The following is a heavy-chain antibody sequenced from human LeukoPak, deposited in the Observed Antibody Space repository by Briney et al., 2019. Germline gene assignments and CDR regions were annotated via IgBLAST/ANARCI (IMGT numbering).Heavy chain of an antibody. CDR1: GGSISSGDYY. J-gene: IGHJ6*03. V-gene: IGHV4-30-4*08. CDR2: IYYSGST. CDR3: AVGSNYVSAYYYYMDV. Sequence: SETLSLTCTVSGGSISSGDYYWSWIRQPPGKGLEWIGYIYYSGSTYYNPSLKSRVTISVDTSKNQFSLKLSSVTAADTAVYYCAVGSNYVSAYYYYMDVWGKGTTVTVSS. D-gene: IGHD4-11*01.